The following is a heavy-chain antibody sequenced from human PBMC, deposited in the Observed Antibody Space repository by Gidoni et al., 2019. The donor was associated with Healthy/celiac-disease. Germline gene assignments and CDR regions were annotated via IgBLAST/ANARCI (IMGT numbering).Heavy chain of an antibody. CDR1: GYTFTSYY. CDR2: INPSGGST. V-gene: IGHV1-46*01. D-gene: IGHD1-26*01. CDR3: AREGGSYYFDY. Sequence: QVQLVQSGAEVKKPGASVKVSCKASGYTFTSYYMHWVRQAPGQGLEWMGIINPSGGSTSDAQKFQGRVTMTRDTSTSKVYRELSSLRSEDTAVYYCAREGGSYYFDYWGQGTLVTVSS. J-gene: IGHJ4*02.